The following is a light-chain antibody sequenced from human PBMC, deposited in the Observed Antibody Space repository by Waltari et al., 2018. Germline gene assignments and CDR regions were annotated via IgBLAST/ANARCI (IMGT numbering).Light chain of an antibody. CDR1: QSVSRA. CDR3: QHYVRLPAT. CDR2: GAS. Sequence: VLTQSPGTLSLSPGERATISCRASQSVSRALAWYQQKPGQAPRLLIYGASIRATGIPDRFSGSGSGTDFSLTISRLEPADSAMYYCQHYVRLPATFGQGTKVEIK. V-gene: IGKV3-20*01. J-gene: IGKJ1*01.